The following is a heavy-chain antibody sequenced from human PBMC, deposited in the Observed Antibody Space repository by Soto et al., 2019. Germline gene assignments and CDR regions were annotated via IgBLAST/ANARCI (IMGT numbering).Heavy chain of an antibody. Sequence: GGSRRLSCAASRVIISSYWMHWVRQAPGKGLVWVSRINSDGSNTTYADSVKGRFTISRDNDKNTLYLQMNSLRADDTGIYYFVRSLGEVGSSALFDIWG. CDR3: VRSLGEVGSSALFDI. V-gene: IGHV3-74*01. D-gene: IGHD1-26*01. CDR1: RVIISSYW. J-gene: IGHJ3*02. CDR2: INSDGSNT.